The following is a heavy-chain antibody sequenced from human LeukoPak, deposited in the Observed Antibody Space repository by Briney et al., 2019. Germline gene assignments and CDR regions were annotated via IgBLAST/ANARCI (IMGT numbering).Heavy chain of an antibody. V-gene: IGHV3-33*01. CDR1: GFTFSSYG. CDR3: ARDLNYDSSGSVPFDY. Sequence: GGSLRLSCAASGFTFSSYGMLWARQAPGKGLEWVAVIWYDGSNKYYADSVKGRFTISRDNSKNTLYLQMNSLRAEDTAVYYFARDLNYDSSGSVPFDYWGQGTLVTVSS. J-gene: IGHJ4*02. CDR2: IWYDGSNK. D-gene: IGHD3-22*01.